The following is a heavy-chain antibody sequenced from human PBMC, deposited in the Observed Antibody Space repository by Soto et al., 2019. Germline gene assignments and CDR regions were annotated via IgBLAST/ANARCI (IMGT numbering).Heavy chain of an antibody. CDR1: GGPISSRSYY. CDR3: ASTLRGGSYDH. D-gene: IGHD3-10*01. J-gene: IGHJ4*02. V-gene: IGHV4-39*01. CDR2: IYYTGST. Sequence: SETLSLTCTASGGPISSRSYYWAWIRQPPGKGLEWIGSIYYTGSTSYNPSLRSRVTISVDTSRNQFSLTLNSVTAADTAVYYCASTLRGGSYDHCVKGTLVNV.